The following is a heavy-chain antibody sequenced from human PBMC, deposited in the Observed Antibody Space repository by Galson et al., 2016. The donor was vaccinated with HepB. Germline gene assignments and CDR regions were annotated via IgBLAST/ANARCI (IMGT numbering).Heavy chain of an antibody. J-gene: IGHJ6*01. V-gene: IGHV6-1*01. CDR2: TYYKSKRYN. CDR1: GDSVSNTSAIYT. Sequence: CAISGDSVSNTSAIYTWIWIRQSPSRGLEWLGRTYYKSKRYNDYAVSVKSRITIKADTSKNEFSLQLNSVTPEDTAVYYCARGRYGGYFYGMDVWGQGTTVTVSS. D-gene: IGHD4-23*01. CDR3: ARGRYGGYFYGMDV.